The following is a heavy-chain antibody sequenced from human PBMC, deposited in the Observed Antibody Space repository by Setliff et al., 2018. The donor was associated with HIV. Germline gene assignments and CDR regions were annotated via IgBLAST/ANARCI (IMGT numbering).Heavy chain of an antibody. J-gene: IGHJ4*02. Sequence: SVKVSCKASGGTFSSYSITWVRQAPGQGLEWMGGIIPIFNTANYAQKFQGRVTITADESTSTAYMELSSLGSEDTAVYYCARNDASGSYYRLDYWGQGTLVTVSS. D-gene: IGHD3-10*01. CDR2: IIPIFNTA. CDR1: GGTFSSYS. V-gene: IGHV1-69*13. CDR3: ARNDASGSYYRLDY.